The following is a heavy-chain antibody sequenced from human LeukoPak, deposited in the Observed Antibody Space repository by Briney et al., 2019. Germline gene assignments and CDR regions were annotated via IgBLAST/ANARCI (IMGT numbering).Heavy chain of an antibody. V-gene: IGHV5-51*01. D-gene: IGHD3-10*01. CDR1: GYSYPTFW. CDR3: ARLGTYWSNYYFEY. Sequence: GESLKIYCQGSGYSYPTFWLGRVRQMPRKGLEGMGIIYPGDSNNRYRPSFQGQVTISADKSINTAYLQWSSLKASDTAMYYCARLGTYWSNYYFEYWGQGTLVTVSS. CDR2: IYPGDSNN. J-gene: IGHJ4*02.